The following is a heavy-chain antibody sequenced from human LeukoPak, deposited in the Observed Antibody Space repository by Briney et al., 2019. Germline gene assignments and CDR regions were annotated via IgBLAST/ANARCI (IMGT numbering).Heavy chain of an antibody. V-gene: IGHV1-24*01. CDR1: GYTLTELS. Sequence: ASVNVSCTVSGYTLTELSMHWVRQAPGKGHEWMGGFDPDDGETIYAQKFQGRLTMTEDTSTYTAYMELSSLESEDTAMYYCSTETSRFFDWSLSYWGQGTLVTVSS. D-gene: IGHD3-9*01. CDR2: FDPDDGET. CDR3: STETSRFFDWSLSY. J-gene: IGHJ4*02.